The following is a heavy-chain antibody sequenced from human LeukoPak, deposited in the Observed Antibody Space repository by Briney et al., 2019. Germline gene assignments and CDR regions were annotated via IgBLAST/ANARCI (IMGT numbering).Heavy chain of an antibody. Sequence: PSETLSLTCTVSGGSISSSSYYWGWIRQSPGKGLEWIGSIYYSGSTYYNPSLKSRVTISVDTSKNQFSLKLSSVTAADTAVYYCARTLGVVDYFDYWGQGTLVTVSS. CDR1: GGSISSSSYY. J-gene: IGHJ4*02. D-gene: IGHD2-21*01. CDR3: ARTLGVVDYFDY. CDR2: IYYSGST. V-gene: IGHV4-39*01.